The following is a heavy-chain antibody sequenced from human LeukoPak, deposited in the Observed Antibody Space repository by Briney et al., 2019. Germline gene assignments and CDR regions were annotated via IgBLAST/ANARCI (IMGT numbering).Heavy chain of an antibody. CDR1: GGSISSGGYY. D-gene: IGHD4/OR15-4a*01. Sequence: PSETLSLTCTVSGGSISSGGYYWSWIRQPPGKGLEWIGYIYHSGSTYYNPSLKSRVTISVDRSKNQFSLKLSSVTPEDTAVYYCAREASHDYNGAYYMDVWGKGTMVTVSS. J-gene: IGHJ6*03. CDR3: AREASHDYNGAYYMDV. V-gene: IGHV4-30-2*01. CDR2: IYHSGST.